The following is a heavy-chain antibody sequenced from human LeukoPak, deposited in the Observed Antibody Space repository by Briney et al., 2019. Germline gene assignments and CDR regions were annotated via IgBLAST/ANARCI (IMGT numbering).Heavy chain of an antibody. CDR2: ISGSGGAK. J-gene: IGHJ6*03. D-gene: IGHD3-10*01. CDR3: AKLLGSGSTYYYYYYMDV. CDR1: GFTFNTYG. Sequence: GGSLRLSCAASGFTFNTYGMSWVRQAPGKGLEWVSGISGSGGAKYYADSVKGRFTISRDNSKNTLYLQMNSLRAEDTAVYYCAKLLGSGSTYYYYYYMDVWGKGTTVTISS. V-gene: IGHV3-23*01.